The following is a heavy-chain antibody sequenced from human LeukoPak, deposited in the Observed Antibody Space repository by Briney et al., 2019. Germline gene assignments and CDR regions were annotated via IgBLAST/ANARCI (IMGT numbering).Heavy chain of an antibody. CDR3: ARIHRRADSSGYYYEDWYFDL. D-gene: IGHD3-22*01. Sequence: PSETLSLTCTVSGGSISSNYWSWIRQPAGKGLEWIGRLYSSGSIKCNPSLKSRVTMSVDTSENQVSLKLRSVTAADTAIYYCARIHRRADSSGYYYEDWYFDLWGRGTLVTVSS. J-gene: IGHJ2*01. CDR1: GGSISSNY. CDR2: LYSSGSI. V-gene: IGHV4-4*07.